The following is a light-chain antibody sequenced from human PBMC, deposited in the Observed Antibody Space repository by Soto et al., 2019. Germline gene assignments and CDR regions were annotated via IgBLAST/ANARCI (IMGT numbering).Light chain of an antibody. CDR2: EVT. V-gene: IGLV2-14*01. Sequence: QSVLTQPASVSGSPGQSIAISCTGTFSDVGGYDYVSWYQQHPDKAPKLMIYEVTKRPSGVSNRFSGSKSGNTASLTISGLQPEDEADYYCSSHTSGRTRGFGSGTKATV. CDR3: SSHTSGRTRG. J-gene: IGLJ1*01. CDR1: FSDVGGYDY.